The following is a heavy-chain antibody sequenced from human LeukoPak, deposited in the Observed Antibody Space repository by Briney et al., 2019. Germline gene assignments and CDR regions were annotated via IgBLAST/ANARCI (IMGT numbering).Heavy chain of an antibody. CDR1: GFTFSAYA. CDR3: AKAWWTMIVVGYFDY. V-gene: IGHV3-30*04. D-gene: IGHD3-22*01. Sequence: QPGGSLRLSCAASGFTFSAYAMHWVRQAPGKGLEWVTVISYDGSKKYYADSVKGRFTISRDNSKNTLYLQMNSLRAEDTAVYYCAKAWWTMIVVGYFDYWGQGTLVTVSS. J-gene: IGHJ4*02. CDR2: ISYDGSKK.